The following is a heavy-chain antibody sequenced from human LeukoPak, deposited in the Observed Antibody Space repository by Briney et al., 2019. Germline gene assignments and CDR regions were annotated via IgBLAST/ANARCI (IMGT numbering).Heavy chain of an antibody. CDR3: ARDSSIFGVVISYYFDY. J-gene: IGHJ4*02. CDR1: GFTFSSYS. V-gene: IGHV3-21*01. Sequence: PGGSLRLSCAASGFTFSSYSMNWVRQAPGKGLEWVSSISSSSSYIYYADSVKGRFTISRDNAKNSLYLQMNSLRAEDTAVYYCARDSSIFGVVISYYFDYWGQGTLVTVSS. D-gene: IGHD3-3*01. CDR2: ISSSSSYI.